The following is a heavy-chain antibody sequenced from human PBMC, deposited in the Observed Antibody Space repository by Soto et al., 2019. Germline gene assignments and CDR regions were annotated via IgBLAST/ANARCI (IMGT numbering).Heavy chain of an antibody. CDR3: ARELRFGEDYYGMDV. CDR2: IYYSGST. V-gene: IGHV4-31*03. CDR1: GGSISSGGYY. Sequence: QVQLQESGPGLVKPSQTLSLTCTVSGGSISSGGYYWSWIRQHPGKGLGWIGKIYYSGSTHYNPSLKSRVTIPVHTSKNQFSLKLSSVTAADTAVYYCARELRFGEDYYGMDVWGQGTTVTVSS. D-gene: IGHD3-10*01. J-gene: IGHJ6*02.